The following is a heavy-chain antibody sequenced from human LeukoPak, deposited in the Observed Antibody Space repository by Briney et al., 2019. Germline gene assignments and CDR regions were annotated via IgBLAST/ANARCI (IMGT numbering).Heavy chain of an antibody. Sequence: GGSLRLSCAASGFTFSSYSMNWVRQAPGKGPEWVSSISSSSSYIYYADSVKGRFTISRDNAKNPLYLQMNSLRAEDTAVYYCARDYYGSGSYYGDAFDIWGQGTMVTVSS. D-gene: IGHD3-10*01. CDR3: ARDYYGSGSYYGDAFDI. CDR2: ISSSSSYI. J-gene: IGHJ3*02. V-gene: IGHV3-21*01. CDR1: GFTFSSYS.